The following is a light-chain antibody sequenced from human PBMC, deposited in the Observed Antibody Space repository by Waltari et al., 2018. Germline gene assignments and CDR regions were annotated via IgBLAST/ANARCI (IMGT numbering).Light chain of an antibody. CDR1: SSNIGNHY. CDR3: GTWDSSLSGAV. CDR2: ENT. V-gene: IGLV1-51*02. Sequence: QSVLTQPPSVSAAPGQRVTIPCPGGSSNIGNHYVSWYRKFPGTAPKLLIYENTERPSGIPGRFSGSKSGTSATLDITGLQAGDEADYYCGTWDSSLSGAVFGGGTHPTVL. J-gene: IGLJ7*01.